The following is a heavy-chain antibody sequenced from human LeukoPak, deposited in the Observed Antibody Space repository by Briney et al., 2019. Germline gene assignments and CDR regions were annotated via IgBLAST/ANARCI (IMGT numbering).Heavy chain of an antibody. V-gene: IGHV3-23*01. CDR2: ISGSGGST. J-gene: IGHJ4*02. CDR3: AKDRGIQLWPQYFDY. D-gene: IGHD5-18*01. Sequence: PGGSLRLSCAASGFTFSSYGMSWARQAPGKGLEWVSAISGSGGSTYYADSVKGRFTISRDNSKNTLYLQMNSLRAEDTAVYYCAKDRGIQLWPQYFDYWGQGTLVTVSS. CDR1: GFTFSSYG.